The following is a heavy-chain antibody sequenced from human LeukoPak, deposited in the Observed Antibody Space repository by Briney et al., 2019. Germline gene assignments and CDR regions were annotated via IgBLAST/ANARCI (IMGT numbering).Heavy chain of an antibody. V-gene: IGHV3-30*18. Sequence: GGSLRLSCAASGFTFSSYGMHWVRQAPGKGLEWVAVTSYDGSNKYYADSVKGRFTISRDNSKNTLYLQMNSLRAEDTAVYYCAKDPHSSSWAFDYWGQGTLVTVSS. J-gene: IGHJ4*02. CDR1: GFTFSSYG. D-gene: IGHD6-13*01. CDR2: TSYDGSNK. CDR3: AKDPHSSSWAFDY.